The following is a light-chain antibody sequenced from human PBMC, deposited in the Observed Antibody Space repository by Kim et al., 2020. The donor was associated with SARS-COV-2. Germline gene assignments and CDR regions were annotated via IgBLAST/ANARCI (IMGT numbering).Light chain of an antibody. CDR3: SSRDRSPNVV. Sequence: SSELTQDPAVSVALGQTVKITCRGDSLRSFYASWYQQRPGQAPLLVIYGKDSRPSGIPDRLSASASGNTASLTITGAQAEDEANYYCSSRDRSPNVVFGGGTQVTVL. CDR1: SLRSFY. J-gene: IGLJ2*01. CDR2: GKD. V-gene: IGLV3-19*01.